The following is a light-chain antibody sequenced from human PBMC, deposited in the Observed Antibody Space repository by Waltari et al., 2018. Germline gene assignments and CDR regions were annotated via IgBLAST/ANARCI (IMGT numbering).Light chain of an antibody. Sequence: DIQMTQSPYSLYASVGDRNTITCRTSQGIRSWLAWYQQKPEKAPKSLLYAASSLQSRVPSRFSGSGAGTDFTLTSSSLQPEDFSTDSCQLYNSYHCTFGQGKRLEI. CDR2: AAS. V-gene: IGKV1D-16*01. CDR3: QLYNSYHCT. J-gene: IGKJ5*01. CDR1: QGIRSW.